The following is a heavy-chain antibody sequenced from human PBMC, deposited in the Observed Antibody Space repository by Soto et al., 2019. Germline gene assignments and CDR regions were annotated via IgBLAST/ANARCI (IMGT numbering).Heavy chain of an antibody. V-gene: IGHV1-69*02. D-gene: IGHD4-17*01. CDR2: IIPILGIA. CDR3: ATTDYGDSSGRYYYYYMDV. Sequence: ASVKVSCKASGGTFSSYTISWVRQAPGQGLGWMGRIIPILGIANYAQKFQGRVTITADKSTSTAYMELSSLRSEDTAVYYCATTDYGDSSGRYYYYYMDVWGKGTTVTVSS. J-gene: IGHJ6*03. CDR1: GGTFSSYT.